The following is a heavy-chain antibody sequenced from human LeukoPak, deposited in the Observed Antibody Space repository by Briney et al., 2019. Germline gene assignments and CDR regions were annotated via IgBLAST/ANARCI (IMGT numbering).Heavy chain of an antibody. J-gene: IGHJ3*02. D-gene: IGHD6-13*01. Sequence: PGGSLRLSCAASGFTFSSYAMSWVRQAPGKGLEWVSGISGSGDSTYYADSVKGRFTISRDNSKNTVYLQMNNLGAEDTAVYYCAKDYLGRSYAFDIWGQGTTVTVSS. CDR1: GFTFSSYA. CDR2: ISGSGDST. V-gene: IGHV3-23*01. CDR3: AKDYLGRSYAFDI.